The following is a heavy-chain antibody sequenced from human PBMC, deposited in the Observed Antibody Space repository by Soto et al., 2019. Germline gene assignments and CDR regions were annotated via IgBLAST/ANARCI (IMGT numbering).Heavy chain of an antibody. CDR3: XXXXSFDY. CDR1: GFTFSSYD. J-gene: IGHJ4*02. CDR2: ISSNGGIT. V-gene: IGHV3-64*01. Sequence: EVQLVESGGGLVQPGGSLRLSCAASGFTFSSYDMXXXXXXPGKGLEYISAISSNGGITYYANSVKGRFTISRDNXXXXXXXXXXXXXXXXXXXXXXXXXXSFDYWGQGTLVTVSS.